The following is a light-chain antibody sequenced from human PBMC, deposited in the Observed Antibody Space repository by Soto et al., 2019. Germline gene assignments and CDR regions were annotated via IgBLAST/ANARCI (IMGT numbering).Light chain of an antibody. J-gene: IGLJ2*01. Sequence: QSALTQPASVSGSPGQSITISCTGTSSDVGGYNYVSWYQQHPGKVPKVLIYEVSVRPSGVSNRFSGSKSGYMASLTISGLQAEDEADYYCSSYTSSSSVVFGGGTKLTVL. CDR3: SSYTSSSSVV. CDR2: EVS. V-gene: IGLV2-14*01. CDR1: SSDVGGYNY.